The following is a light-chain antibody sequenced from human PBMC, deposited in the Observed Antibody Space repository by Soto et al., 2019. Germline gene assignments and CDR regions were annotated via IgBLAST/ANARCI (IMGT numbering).Light chain of an antibody. CDR3: SSYTSSSTLKV. V-gene: IGLV2-14*01. J-gene: IGLJ2*01. Sequence: SALTQPASVSGSPGQSITISCTGTSSDVGGYNYVSWYLQHPGKAPKLMIYDVSNRPSGVSNRFSGSKSGNTASLTISGLQAEDEADYYCSSYTSSSTLKVFGGGTKVTVL. CDR1: SSDVGGYNY. CDR2: DVS.